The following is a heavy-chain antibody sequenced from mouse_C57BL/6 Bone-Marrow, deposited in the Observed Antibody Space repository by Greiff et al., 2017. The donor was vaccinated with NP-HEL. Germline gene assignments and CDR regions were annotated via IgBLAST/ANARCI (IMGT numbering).Heavy chain of an antibody. V-gene: IGHV5-12*01. J-gene: IGHJ2*01. Sequence: EVKLEESGGGLVQPGGSLKLSCAASGFTFSDYYMYWVRQTPEKRLEWVASISNGGGSTYSTDTVKGRFTISRDNAKNTLYLQMSRLKSEDTAMYYCARPAHYYGSSYYFDYWGQGTTLTVSS. CDR1: GFTFSDYY. CDR2: ISNGGGST. D-gene: IGHD1-1*01. CDR3: ARPAHYYGSSYYFDY.